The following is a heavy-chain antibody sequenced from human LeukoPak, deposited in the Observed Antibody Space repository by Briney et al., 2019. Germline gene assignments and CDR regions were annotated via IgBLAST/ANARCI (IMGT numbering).Heavy chain of an antibody. J-gene: IGHJ6*03. D-gene: IGHD1-26*01. CDR2: IYTSGNT. CDR3: ARNCRGAATTSYYYYYMDV. CDR1: GGSISSYY. Sequence: SETLSLTCTVSGGSISSYYWSWIRQPAGKGLEWIGRIYTSGNTNYNPSLKSRVTMSVDTSKNQFSLKPSSVTAADTAVYYCARNCRGAATTSYYYYYMDVWGKGTTVTVSS. V-gene: IGHV4-4*07.